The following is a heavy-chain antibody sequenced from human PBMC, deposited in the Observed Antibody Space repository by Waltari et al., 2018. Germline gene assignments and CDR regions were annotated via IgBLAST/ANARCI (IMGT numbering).Heavy chain of an antibody. CDR2: IKSKTDGGTT. CDR1: GFTFSNAW. J-gene: IGHJ6*03. V-gene: IGHV3-15*01. D-gene: IGHD2-2*01. CDR3: TTDGGIVVVPAAIGYYYYMDV. Sequence: EVQLVESGGGLVKPGGSLRLSCAASGFTFSNAWMSWVRQAPGTGLEWVGRIKSKTDGGTTDYAAPVKGRFTISRDDSKNTLYLQMNSLKTEDTAVYYCTTDGGIVVVPAAIGYYYYMDVWGKGTTVTVSS.